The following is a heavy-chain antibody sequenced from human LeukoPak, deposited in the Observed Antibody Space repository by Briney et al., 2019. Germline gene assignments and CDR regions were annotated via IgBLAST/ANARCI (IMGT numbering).Heavy chain of an antibody. D-gene: IGHD1-1*01. CDR2: IKQGGSEK. CDR3: ARDGHHWQFDH. J-gene: IGHJ4*02. Sequence: GGSLRLSCAASGFTFSSYSMNWVRQAPGKGLEWVANIKQGGSEKYYVDSVKGRFTISRDNAKNSVYLQMNSLRAEDTAVYYCARDGHHWQFDHWGQGTLVTVSS. V-gene: IGHV3-7*05. CDR1: GFTFSSYS.